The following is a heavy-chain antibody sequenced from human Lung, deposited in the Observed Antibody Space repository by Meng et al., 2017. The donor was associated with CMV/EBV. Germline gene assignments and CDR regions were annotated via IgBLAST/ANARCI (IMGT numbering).Heavy chain of an antibody. CDR3: ASFPPPGKQWLVTDY. CDR1: GGSISSSNW. V-gene: IGHV4-4*02. D-gene: IGHD6-19*01. Sequence: QGQLQEAGHRRVKPSGTLSLTCAVSGGSISSSNWWSWVRQPTGKGLEWIGEIYHSGSTNYNPSLKSRVTISVDKSKNQFSLKLSSVTAADTAVYYCASFPPPGKQWLVTDYWGQGTLVTVSS. CDR2: IYHSGST. J-gene: IGHJ4*02.